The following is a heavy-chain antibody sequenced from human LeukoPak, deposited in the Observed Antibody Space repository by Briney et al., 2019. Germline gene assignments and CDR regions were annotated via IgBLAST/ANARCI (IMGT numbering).Heavy chain of an antibody. Sequence: SETLSLTCTVSGGGIRSYYWSWIRQPPGKGLEWIGNIHSTMSAKYNPSLMGRVTISLDTSNNELTLKLRSVTPADTAVYYCARGNWYDPWGQGLLVTVSS. J-gene: IGHJ5*02. CDR2: IHSTMSA. V-gene: IGHV4-59*01. CDR3: ARGNWYDP. CDR1: GGGIRSYY.